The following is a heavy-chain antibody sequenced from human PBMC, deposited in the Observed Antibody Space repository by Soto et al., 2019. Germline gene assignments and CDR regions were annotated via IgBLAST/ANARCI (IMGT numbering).Heavy chain of an antibody. V-gene: IGHV3-7*01. CDR1: GFTFSSYW. J-gene: IGHJ2*01. CDR3: ARSATPYWYFDL. D-gene: IGHD2-2*02. Sequence: GGSLRLSCAASGFTFSSYWMSWARQAPGKGLEWVANIKQDGSEKYHVDSVKGRFTISRDNAKNSLYLQMNSLRAEDTAVYYCARSATPYWYFDLWGRGTLVTVSS. CDR2: IKQDGSEK.